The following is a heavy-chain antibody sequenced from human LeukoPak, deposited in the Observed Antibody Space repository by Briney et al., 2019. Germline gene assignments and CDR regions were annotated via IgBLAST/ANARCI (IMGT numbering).Heavy chain of an antibody. Sequence: GGSLRLSCAASGFTFSSYAMSWVRQAPGKGLEWVSAISGSGGSTYYADSVKGRFTISRDNSKNTLYLQMNSLRAEDTAVYYCAKSPHRSGWGGGYFDYWGQGTLVTVSS. CDR3: AKSPHRSGWGGGYFDY. J-gene: IGHJ4*02. CDR2: ISGSGGST. D-gene: IGHD6-19*01. V-gene: IGHV3-23*01. CDR1: GFTFSSYA.